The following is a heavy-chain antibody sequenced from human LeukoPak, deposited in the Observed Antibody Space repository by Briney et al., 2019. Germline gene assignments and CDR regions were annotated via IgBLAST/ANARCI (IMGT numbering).Heavy chain of an antibody. CDR2: ISGSGGST. CDR1: GFTFTTYW. J-gene: IGHJ4*02. CDR3: AKDFYYYDSSGYYTVTYYFDY. V-gene: IGHV3-23*01. D-gene: IGHD3-22*01. Sequence: GGSLRLSCAASGFTFTTYWMHWVRQAPGKGLVWVSAISGSGGSTYYADSVKGRFTISRDNSKNTLYLQMNSLRAEDTAVYYCAKDFYYYDSSGYYTVTYYFDYWGQGTLVTVSS.